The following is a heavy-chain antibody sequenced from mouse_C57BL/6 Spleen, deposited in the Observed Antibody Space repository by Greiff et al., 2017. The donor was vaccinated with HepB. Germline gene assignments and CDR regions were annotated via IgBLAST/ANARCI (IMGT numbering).Heavy chain of an antibody. Sequence: VQLQQSGAELAKPGASVKLSCKASGYTFTSYWMHWVKQRPGQGLEWIGYINPSSGYTKYNQKFKDKATLTADKSSSTAYMQLSSLTYEDSAGYYCARRYYGSSYEGYFDVWGTGTTVTVSS. V-gene: IGHV1-7*01. CDR3: ARRYYGSSYEGYFDV. CDR1: GYTFTSYW. CDR2: INPSSGYT. J-gene: IGHJ1*03. D-gene: IGHD1-1*01.